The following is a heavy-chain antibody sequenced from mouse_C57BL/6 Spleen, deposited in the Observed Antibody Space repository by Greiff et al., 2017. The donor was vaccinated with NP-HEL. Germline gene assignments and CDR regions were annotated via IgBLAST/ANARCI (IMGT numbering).Heavy chain of an antibody. CDR3: ARGRLARGYFDV. D-gene: IGHD3-3*01. CDR1: GYAFSSYW. J-gene: IGHJ1*03. V-gene: IGHV1-80*01. CDR2: IYPGDGDT. Sequence: QVQLKESGAELVKPGASVKISCKASGYAFSSYWMNWVKQRPGKGLEWIGQIYPGDGDTNYNGKFKGKATLTADKSSSTAYMQLSSLTSEDSAVYFCARGRLARGYFDVWGTGTTVTVSS.